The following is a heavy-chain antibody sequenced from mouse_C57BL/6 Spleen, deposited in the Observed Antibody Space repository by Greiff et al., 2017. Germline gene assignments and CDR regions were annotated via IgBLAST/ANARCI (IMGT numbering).Heavy chain of an antibody. CDR3: ARRGDSNYGYFDV. CDR1: GYAFSSYW. J-gene: IGHJ1*03. D-gene: IGHD2-5*01. CDR2: IYPGDGDT. Sequence: VKLVESGAELVKPGASVKISCKASGYAFSSYWMNWVKQRPGKGLEWIGQIYPGDGDTNYNGKFKGKATLTADQSSSTAYMQLSSLTSEDSAVYFCARRGDSNYGYFDVWGTGTTVTVSS. V-gene: IGHV1-80*01.